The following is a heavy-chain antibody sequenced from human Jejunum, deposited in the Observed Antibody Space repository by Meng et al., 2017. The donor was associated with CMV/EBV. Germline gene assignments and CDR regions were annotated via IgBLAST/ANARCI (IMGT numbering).Heavy chain of an antibody. CDR3: AHSSYDSSWYRGPDY. V-gene: IGHV2-5*02. CDR1: GLSFSTSVVA. CDR2: IYWDADK. Sequence: ESASTLVKTTQTPTLTCTFSGLSFSTSVVAVGWIRQPPGKVLEWVALIYWDADKRYSPSPKNRLTITKDTSNNQVILTITNLDPMETATYYCAHSSYDSSWYRGPDYWGQGTLVTVSS. D-gene: IGHD6-13*01. J-gene: IGHJ4*02.